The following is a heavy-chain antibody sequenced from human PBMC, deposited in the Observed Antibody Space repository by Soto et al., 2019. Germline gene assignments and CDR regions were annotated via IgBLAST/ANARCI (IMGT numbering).Heavy chain of an antibody. D-gene: IGHD4-17*01. CDR3: ARATPTVTTDYYYYYMDV. CDR2: INHSGST. CDR1: GGSFSGYY. V-gene: IGHV4-34*01. J-gene: IGHJ6*03. Sequence: SETLSLTCAVYGGSFSGYYWSWIRQPPGKGLEWIGEINHSGSTNYNPSLKSRVTISVDKSKNQFSLKLSSVTAADTAVFYCARATPTVTTDYYYYYMDVWGKGTTVTVSS.